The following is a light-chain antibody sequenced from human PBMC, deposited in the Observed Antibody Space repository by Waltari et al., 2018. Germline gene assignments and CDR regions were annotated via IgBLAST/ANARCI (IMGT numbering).Light chain of an antibody. CDR3: QQSYSTPRT. CDR2: AAS. V-gene: IGKV1-39*01. J-gene: IGKJ2*01. CDR1: QNIANY. Sequence: DIQMTQSPSSLSASVGDRVTITCRASQNIANYLNWYQQKPGTAPELLIYAASNLQGGVPSRFTGSGSGTDFTLIISSVQPEDLATYYCQQSYSTPRTFGQGTKLDI.